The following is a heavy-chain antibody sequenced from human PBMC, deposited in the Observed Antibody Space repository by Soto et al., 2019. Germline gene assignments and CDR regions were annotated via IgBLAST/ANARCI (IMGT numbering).Heavy chain of an antibody. J-gene: IGHJ4*02. V-gene: IGHV4-30-4*01. CDR3: ARSHYTYGLLIDY. CDR1: GGSISSGDYY. CDR2: IYYSGST. Sequence: SETLSLTCTVSGGSISSGDYYWSWIRQPPGKGLEWIGYIYYSGSTYYNPSLKSRVTISVDTSKNQFSLKLSSVTAADTAVYYCARSHYTYGLLIDYWGPGTLVTVSS. D-gene: IGHD2-8*01.